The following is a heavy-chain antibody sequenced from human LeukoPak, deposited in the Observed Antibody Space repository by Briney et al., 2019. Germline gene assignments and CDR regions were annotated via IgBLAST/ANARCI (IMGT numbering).Heavy chain of an antibody. CDR2: IIPIFGTA. V-gene: IGHV1-69*13. D-gene: IGHD1-26*01. J-gene: IGHJ4*02. Sequence: GASVTVSCKASGYTFTSYYMHWVRQAPGQGLEWMGGIIPIFGTANYAQKFQGRVTITADESTSTAYMELSSLRSEDTAVYYCAREDSGSGSYCDYWGQGTLVTVSS. CDR3: AREDSGSGSYCDY. CDR1: GYTFTSYY.